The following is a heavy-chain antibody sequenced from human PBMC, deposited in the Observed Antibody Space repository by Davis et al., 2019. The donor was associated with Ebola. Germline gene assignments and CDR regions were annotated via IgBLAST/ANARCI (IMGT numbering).Heavy chain of an antibody. D-gene: IGHD6-6*01. CDR1: GFTFSSYW. V-gene: IGHV3-7*01. J-gene: IGHJ4*02. Sequence: GESLKISCAASGFTFSSYWMSWVRQAPGKGLEWVANIKQDGSEKYYVDSVKGRFTISRDNAKNSLYLQMNSLRAEDTAVYDCLLAARLWGQGTLVTVSS. CDR2: IKQDGSEK. CDR3: LLAARL.